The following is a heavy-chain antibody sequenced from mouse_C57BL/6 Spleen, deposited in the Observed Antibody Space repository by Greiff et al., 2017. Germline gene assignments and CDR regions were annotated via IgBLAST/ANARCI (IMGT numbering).Heavy chain of an antibody. D-gene: IGHD2-4*01. Sequence: EVKLMESGGDLVKPGGSLKLSCAASGFTFSSYGMSWVRQTPDKRLEWVATLSSGGSYTYYPDSVKGRFTISRDNAKNTLYLQMSSLKSEDTAMYYCARFYDYDGPYFDYWGQGTTLTVSS. CDR2: LSSGGSYT. J-gene: IGHJ2*01. V-gene: IGHV5-6*01. CDR3: ARFYDYDGPYFDY. CDR1: GFTFSSYG.